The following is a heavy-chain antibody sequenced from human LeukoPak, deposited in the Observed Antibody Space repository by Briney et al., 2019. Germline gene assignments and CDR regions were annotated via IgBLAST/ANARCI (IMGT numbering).Heavy chain of an antibody. J-gene: IGHJ4*02. D-gene: IGHD1-26*01. CDR2: ISYSGST. CDR1: GGSISSSAYF. V-gene: IGHV4-39*01. CDR3: VRIDGGSYIGPFDY. Sequence: PSETLSLTCTVFGGSISSSAYFWGWIRQPPGKGLEWIGSISYSGSTYYNPSLKSRVTISVDTSKNQFSLKLSSVTAADTAVYYCVRIDGGSYIGPFDYWGQGTLVTVSS.